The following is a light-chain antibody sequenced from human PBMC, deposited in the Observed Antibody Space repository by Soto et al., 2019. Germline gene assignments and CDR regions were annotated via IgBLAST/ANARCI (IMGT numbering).Light chain of an antibody. CDR2: GAS. Sequence: EIVMEQSPATLSVSPGERATLSCRASQSVSTNLAWYQQNPGQAPRLLISGASTRATGIPARFSGSGSGTEFTLTISSLQSEDFAVYYCQQYHNWPTFGQGTRLEMK. J-gene: IGKJ5*01. CDR3: QQYHNWPT. V-gene: IGKV3-15*01. CDR1: QSVSTN.